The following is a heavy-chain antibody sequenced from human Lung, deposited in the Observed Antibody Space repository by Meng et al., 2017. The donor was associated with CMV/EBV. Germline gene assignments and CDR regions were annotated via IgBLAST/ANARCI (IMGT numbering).Heavy chain of an antibody. CDR3: GTLKYTSGFYGPAY. D-gene: IGHD6-19*01. CDR1: GYTFHRYP. V-gene: IGHV7-4-1*02. Sequence: QVQLVQSGSELMKPGASAKVSCKASGYTFHRYPMNWVRQAPGQGLEWMGWISTNTGNPTYAQGFTGRFVFSVDTSVSTAYLQISSLKAEDTAVYYCGTLKYTSGFYGPAYWGQGALVTVSS. J-gene: IGHJ4*02. CDR2: ISTNTGNP.